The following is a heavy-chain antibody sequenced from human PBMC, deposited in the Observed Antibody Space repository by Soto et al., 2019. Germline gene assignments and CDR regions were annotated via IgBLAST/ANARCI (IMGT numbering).Heavy chain of an antibody. CDR3: ARQEALGPLQNWFDP. V-gene: IGHV4-59*01. CDR2: IYYSGST. J-gene: IGHJ5*02. CDR1: GGSISSYY. D-gene: IGHD4-4*01. Sequence: SETLSLTCTVSGGSISSYYWSWIRQPPGKGLEWIGYIYYSGSTNYNPSLKSRVTISVDTSKNQFSLKLSSVTAADTAVYYCARQEALGPLQNWFDPWGQGTLVTVSS.